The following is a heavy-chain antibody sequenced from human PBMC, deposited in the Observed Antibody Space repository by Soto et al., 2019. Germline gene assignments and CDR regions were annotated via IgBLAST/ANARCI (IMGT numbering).Heavy chain of an antibody. V-gene: IGHV3-9*01. CDR3: AKARIPGSGNYYYYGMDV. CDR2: ISWNSGSI. J-gene: IGHJ6*02. CDR1: GFTFDDYA. D-gene: IGHD3-3*01. Sequence: EVQLVESGGGLVQPGRFLRLSCAASGFTFDDYAMHWVRQAPGKGLEWVSGISWNSGSIGYADSVKGRFTISRDNAKNSLYLQMNSLRAEDTALYYCAKARIPGSGNYYYYGMDVWGQGTTVTVSS.